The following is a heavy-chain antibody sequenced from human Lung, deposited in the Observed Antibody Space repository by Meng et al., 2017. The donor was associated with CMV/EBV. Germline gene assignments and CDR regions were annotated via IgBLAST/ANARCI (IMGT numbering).Heavy chain of an antibody. V-gene: IGHV2-5*02. J-gene: IGHJ5*02. Sequence: SGPTLVXPTQTLTLTCAFSGFSLSTSGVGVGWIRQPPGKALEWLALIYWDDDKRYSPSLRSRLTITKDTSKNQVHLTMTNMDPVDTATYYCEHRPHYYASGGPGWFDPWXQGTXVTVAS. D-gene: IGHD3-10*01. CDR2: IYWDDDK. CDR3: EHRPHYYASGGPGWFDP. CDR1: GFSLSTSGVG.